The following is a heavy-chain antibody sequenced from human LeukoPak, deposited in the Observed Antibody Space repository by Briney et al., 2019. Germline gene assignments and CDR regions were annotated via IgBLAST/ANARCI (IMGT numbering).Heavy chain of an antibody. CDR2: IYPSDSDT. CDR3: AAGDGYFDY. V-gene: IGHV5-51*01. Sequence: GESLKISCKGSGYSFTSYWVAWVRQMPGKGLEWMGVIYPSDSDTRYSPSFQGQVTISADKSITTAFPQWGSLKASDTAIYYCAAGDGYFDYWGQGTLVTVSS. CDR1: GYSFTSYW. J-gene: IGHJ4*02. D-gene: IGHD6-13*01.